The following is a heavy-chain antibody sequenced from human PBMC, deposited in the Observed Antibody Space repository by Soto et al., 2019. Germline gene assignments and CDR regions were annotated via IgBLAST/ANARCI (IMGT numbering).Heavy chain of an antibody. D-gene: IGHD6-13*01. CDR3: ASLFSSSWLKGFDYDAFDI. Sequence: GGSLRLSCAASGFTFSDYYMSWIRQAPGKGLEWVSYISSSGSTIYYADSVKGRFTISRDNAKNSLYLQINSLRAEDTAVYYCASLFSSSWLKGFDYDAFDIWGQGTMVTVSS. J-gene: IGHJ3*02. CDR1: GFTFSDYY. V-gene: IGHV3-11*01. CDR2: ISSSGSTI.